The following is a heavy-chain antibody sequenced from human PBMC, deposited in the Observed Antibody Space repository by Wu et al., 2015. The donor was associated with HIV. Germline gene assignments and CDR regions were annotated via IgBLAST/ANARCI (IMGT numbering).Heavy chain of an antibody. D-gene: IGHD3-16*01. CDR2: INPATGDT. J-gene: IGHJ6*03. Sequence: AQMVQSGTEVKKSGASLKISCTTAGYTFSAHYIHWVRQAPGQGLEWMGWINPATGDTKFVQTFQGRLAMTRDTPPTTVNLILGPVGKTNETRPQILLRERLAVQVTFGEIFLHDIWGNGT. CDR1: GYTFSAHY. CDR3: LLRERLAVQVTFGEIFLHDI. V-gene: IGHV1-2*02.